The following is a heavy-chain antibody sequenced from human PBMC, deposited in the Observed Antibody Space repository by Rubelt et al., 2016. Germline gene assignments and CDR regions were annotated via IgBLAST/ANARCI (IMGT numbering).Heavy chain of an antibody. Sequence: QVQLQESGPGLVKPSETLSLTCTVSGGSISSYYWSWIRQPPGKGLEWIGYIYYSGSTNYNPSLKSRVTISVDTSKNQFSLKLSSVTAADTAVYYCARVIAAACKPNWFDPWGQGTLVTVSS. CDR3: ARVIAAACKPNWFDP. J-gene: IGHJ5*02. D-gene: IGHD6-13*01. CDR2: IYYSGST. CDR1: GGSISSYY. V-gene: IGHV4-59*01.